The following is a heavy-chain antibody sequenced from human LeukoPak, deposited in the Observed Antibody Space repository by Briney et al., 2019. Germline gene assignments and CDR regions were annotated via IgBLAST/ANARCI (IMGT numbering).Heavy chain of an antibody. D-gene: IGHD2-2*02. CDR1: GYTFTSYG. V-gene: IGHV1-18*01. Sequence: ASVKVSCKASGYTFTSYGISWGRQAPGQGLEGRGWISAYKGKTNYAQKLKGRVTMTTDTSTRTTYKELRSLRSDDTAVYYCARDGYCSSTSCYTDYFDYWGQGTLVTVSS. CDR3: ARDGYCSSTSCYTDYFDY. J-gene: IGHJ4*02. CDR2: ISAYKGKT.